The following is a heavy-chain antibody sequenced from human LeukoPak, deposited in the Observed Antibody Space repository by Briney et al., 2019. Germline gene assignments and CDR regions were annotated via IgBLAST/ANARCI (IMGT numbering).Heavy chain of an antibody. J-gene: IGHJ3*02. Sequence: PGGSLRLSCAASGFTFSSYGMHWVRQAPGKGLEWVAFIRYDGSNKYYADSVKGRFTISRDNSKNTLYLQMNSLRAEDTAVYYCAKDYQVPSSRGYAFDIWGQGTMVTVSS. CDR1: GFTFSSYG. D-gene: IGHD2-2*01. CDR3: AKDYQVPSSRGYAFDI. V-gene: IGHV3-30*02. CDR2: IRYDGSNK.